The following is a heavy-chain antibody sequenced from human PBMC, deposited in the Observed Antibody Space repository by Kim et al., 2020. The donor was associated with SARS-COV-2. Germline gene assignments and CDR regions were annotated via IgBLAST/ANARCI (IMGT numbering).Heavy chain of an antibody. Sequence: SETLSLTCAVYGGSFSGYYWSWIRQPPGKGLEWIGEINHSGSTNYNPSLKSRVTISVDTSKNQFSLKLSSVTAADTAVYYCAGTAVANRGVLDYWGQGTLVTVSS. J-gene: IGHJ4*02. V-gene: IGHV4-34*01. CDR1: GGSFSGYY. CDR2: INHSGST. CDR3: AGTAVANRGVLDY. D-gene: IGHD6-19*01.